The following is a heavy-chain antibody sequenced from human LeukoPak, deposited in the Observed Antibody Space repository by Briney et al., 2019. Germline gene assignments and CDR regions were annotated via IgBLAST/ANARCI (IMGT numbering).Heavy chain of an antibody. CDR1: GYTLTSYD. J-gene: IGHJ6*02. CDR2: MIPNSAKT. V-gene: IGHV1-8*01. CDR3: ARRVPDQGGYDYVAYYYYPMDV. Sequence: EASVKVSCKASGYTLTSYDINSVRHATGQGLEWMGRMIPNSAKTGYAQTLQGRVTPTRNTSISTAYIDMCSLRSENKDVYYCARRVPDQGGYDYVAYYYYPMDVWGQGTKVTVSS. D-gene: IGHD5-12*01.